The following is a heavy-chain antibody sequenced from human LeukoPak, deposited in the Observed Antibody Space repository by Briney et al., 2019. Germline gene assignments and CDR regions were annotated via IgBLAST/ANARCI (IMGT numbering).Heavy chain of an antibody. D-gene: IGHD6-13*01. CDR3: ASLDSAAASRGY. CDR1: GFTFDDFG. J-gene: IGHJ4*02. V-gene: IGHV3-7*01. CDR2: IREDGNKQ. Sequence: PGGSLRLSCAPSGFTFDDFGMSWVRQTPGKGLEWVAGIREDGNKQYYVDSVKGRFTISKDTAKNSLYLQMNSLRAEDTAVYYCASLDSAAASRGYWGQGTLVTVSS.